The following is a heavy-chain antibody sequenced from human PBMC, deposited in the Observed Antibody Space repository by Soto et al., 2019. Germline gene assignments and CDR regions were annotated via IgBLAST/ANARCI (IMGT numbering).Heavy chain of an antibody. D-gene: IGHD3-10*01. V-gene: IGHV4-30-4*01. CDR1: GGSISSGDYY. Sequence: QVQLQESGPGLVKPSQTLSLTCTVSGGSISSGDYYWSWIRQLPGKGLEWIGYIYYSGSTYYNPSLKSRVTIAVDTSKIQFSLKLSSVTAADTAVYYCARWWFGEFFDSWGQGTLVTVSS. J-gene: IGHJ4*02. CDR2: IYYSGST. CDR3: ARWWFGEFFDS.